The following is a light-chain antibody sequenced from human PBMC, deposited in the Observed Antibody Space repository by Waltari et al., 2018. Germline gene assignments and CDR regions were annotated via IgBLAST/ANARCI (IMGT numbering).Light chain of an antibody. CDR2: GVS. J-gene: IGKJ1*01. CDR3: QQSYSPVWT. Sequence: DIQMTQSPSSLSASVGDRVIITCRASQSIGRYLNWYQQKPGKAPRVLIYGVSSLYSGVPSRFSGSGSETDFTLTISSLQPEDCATYYCQQSYSPVWTFGQGTKVEIK. V-gene: IGKV1-39*01. CDR1: QSIGRY.